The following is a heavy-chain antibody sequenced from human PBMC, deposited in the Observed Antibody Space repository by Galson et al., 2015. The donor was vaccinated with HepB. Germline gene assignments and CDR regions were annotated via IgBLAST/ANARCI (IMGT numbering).Heavy chain of an antibody. CDR3: ARGGMATIGGPTLAY. CDR1: RYTFTKFG. CDR2: INPYNGNT. Sequence: SVKVSCKAYRYTFTKFGISWVRQAPGQGLEYMGWINPYNGNTDYVQKFQGRVIMTTDTSTSTAYMELRSLTSDDTAVYYCARGGMATIGGPTLAYWGQGTLVTVPS. D-gene: IGHD5-24*01. V-gene: IGHV1-18*01. J-gene: IGHJ4*02.